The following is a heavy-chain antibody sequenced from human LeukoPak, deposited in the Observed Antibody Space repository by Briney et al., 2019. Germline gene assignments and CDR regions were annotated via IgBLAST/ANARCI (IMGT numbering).Heavy chain of an antibody. CDR1: GGSFSGYY. Sequence: SETLSLTCAVYGGSFSGYYWSWIRQPPGKGLEWIGEINHSGSTNYNPSLKSRVTISVDTSKNQFSLKLSSVTAADTAVYYCARDACSGGSCYSPSFDYWGRGTLVTVSS. J-gene: IGHJ4*02. CDR3: ARDACSGGSCYSPSFDY. CDR2: INHSGST. V-gene: IGHV4-34*01. D-gene: IGHD2-15*01.